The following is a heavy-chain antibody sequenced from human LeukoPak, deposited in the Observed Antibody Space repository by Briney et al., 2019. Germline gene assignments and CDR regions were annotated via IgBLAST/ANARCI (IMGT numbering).Heavy chain of an antibody. V-gene: IGHV4-39*01. CDR3: ARLDQWLASDY. J-gene: IGHJ4*02. Sequence: PSETLSLTCTVSGGSISSSSYYWGWICQPPGKGLEWIGSIYYSGSTYYNPSLKSRVTISVDTSKNQFSLKLSSVTAADTAVYYCARLDQWLASDYWGQGTLVTVSS. CDR1: GGSISSSSYY. D-gene: IGHD6-19*01. CDR2: IYYSGST.